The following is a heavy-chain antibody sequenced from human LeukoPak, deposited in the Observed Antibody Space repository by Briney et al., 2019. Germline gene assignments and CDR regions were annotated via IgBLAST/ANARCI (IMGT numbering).Heavy chain of an antibody. J-gene: IGHJ3*01. V-gene: IGHV3-23*01. D-gene: IGHD3-10*01. CDR2: ITGSSRRI. CDR3: ATPYGAARYKDAFDL. CDR1: GFTFDSYA. Sequence: GGSLRLSCASTGFTFDSYAMTWIRQAPGKGPEWVSAITGSSRRIDYADSVKGRFTISRDNSKNTLYLQMNNLTVEDTAVYYCATPYGAARYKDAFDLWGPGTRVIVSS.